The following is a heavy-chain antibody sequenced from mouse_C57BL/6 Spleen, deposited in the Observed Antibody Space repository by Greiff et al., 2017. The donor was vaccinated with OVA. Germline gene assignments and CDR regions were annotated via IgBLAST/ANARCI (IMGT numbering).Heavy chain of an antibody. CDR3: ARNDGYYRFAY. V-gene: IGHV1-50*01. Sequence: QVQLQQPGAELVKPGASVQLSCKASGYTFTSYWMQWVKQRPGQGLEWIGEIDPSDSYPNYNQKFTGKATLTVDTASSTAYMQLSSLTSEDAAVYYCARNDGYYRFAYWGQGTLVTVSA. J-gene: IGHJ3*01. CDR1: GYTFTSYW. D-gene: IGHD2-3*01. CDR2: IDPSDSYP.